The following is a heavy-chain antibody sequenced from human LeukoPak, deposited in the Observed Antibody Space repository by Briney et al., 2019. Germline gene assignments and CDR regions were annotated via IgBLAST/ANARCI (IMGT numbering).Heavy chain of an antibody. D-gene: IGHD3-16*01. CDR1: GSTFTNNA. V-gene: IGHV3-23*01. J-gene: IGHJ4*02. Sequence: GGSLRLSCAASGSTFTNNALSWFRQAPGKGLEWVSHIIGRGDRTYYADSVKGRFTISRDNSKNTLFLQMNSLGAEDTAVYYCAKGFSYAYDYWGQGTLVTVSS. CDR3: AKGFSYAYDY. CDR2: IIGRGDRT.